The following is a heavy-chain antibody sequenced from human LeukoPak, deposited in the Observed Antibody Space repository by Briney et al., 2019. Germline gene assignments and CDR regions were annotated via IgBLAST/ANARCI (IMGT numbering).Heavy chain of an antibody. CDR2: ISGSGGST. Sequence: GRSQRLSCAASGFTFSSYGMHWVRQAPGKGLEWVSAISGSGGSTYYADSVKGRFTISRDNSKNTLYLQMNSLRAEDTAIYYCAKGSKAVAVNYWGQGTLVTVSS. CDR1: GFTFSSYG. V-gene: IGHV3-23*01. CDR3: AKGSKAVAVNY. D-gene: IGHD6-19*01. J-gene: IGHJ4*02.